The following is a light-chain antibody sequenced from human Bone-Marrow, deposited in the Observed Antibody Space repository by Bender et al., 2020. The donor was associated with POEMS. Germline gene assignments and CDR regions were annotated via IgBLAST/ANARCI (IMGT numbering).Light chain of an antibody. CDR1: QLGDQY. V-gene: IGLV3-1*01. CDR3: GTWDSSLSAVV. Sequence: SYGLTQPPSVSVSPGHTANITCSGDQLGDQYASWYQLKPGQSPVLVIYEDNKRPSGIPDRLSGSKSGTSATLGITGLQTGDEADYYCGTWDSSLSAVVFGGGTKLTVL. CDR2: EDN. J-gene: IGLJ2*01.